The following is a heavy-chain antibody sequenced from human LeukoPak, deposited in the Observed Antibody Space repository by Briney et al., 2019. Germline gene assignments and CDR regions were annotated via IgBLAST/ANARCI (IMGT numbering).Heavy chain of an antibody. CDR1: GGSISSGGYY. CDR3: AREVVSMIEVGYFDY. D-gene: IGHD3-22*01. CDR2: MYYSGYT. Sequence: PSETLSLTCTVSGGSISSGGYYWNWIRQHPGKGLEWIGHMYYSGYTYYNPSLKSRVTISVDTSKNQFSLKLRSATAADTAVYYCAREVVSMIEVGYFDYWGQGTLVTVSS. J-gene: IGHJ4*02. V-gene: IGHV4-31*03.